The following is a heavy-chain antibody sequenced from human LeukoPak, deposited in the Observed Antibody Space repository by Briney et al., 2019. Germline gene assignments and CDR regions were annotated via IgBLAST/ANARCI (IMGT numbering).Heavy chain of an antibody. J-gene: IGHJ4*02. CDR2: IRQDGSEK. CDR1: GVIFSSYW. Sequence: GGSLRLSCTASGVIFSSYWMTWVRQAPGKGLEWVANIRQDGSEKNFVDSVKGRFTISRDNAKNSLYLQMNTLTAEDTAVYYCARDPIDYWGQGTLVTVTS. CDR3: ARDPIDY. V-gene: IGHV3-7*01.